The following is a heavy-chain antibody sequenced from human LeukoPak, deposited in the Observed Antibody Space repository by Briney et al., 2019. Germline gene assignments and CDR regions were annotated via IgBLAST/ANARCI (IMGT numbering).Heavy chain of an antibody. V-gene: IGHV4-59*01. CDR3: ARSPVLWFGELGRDYYFDY. Sequence: SETLSLTCTVSGGSISSYYWSWIRQPPGKGLEWIGYIYYSGSTNYNPSLKSRVTISVDTSKNQFSLKLSSVTAADTAVYYCARSPVLWFGELGRDYYFDYWGQGTLVTVSS. CDR1: GGSISSYY. J-gene: IGHJ4*02. D-gene: IGHD3-10*01. CDR2: IYYSGST.